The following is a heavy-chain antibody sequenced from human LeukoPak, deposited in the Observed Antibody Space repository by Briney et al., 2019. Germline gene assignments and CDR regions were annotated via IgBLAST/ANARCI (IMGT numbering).Heavy chain of an antibody. V-gene: IGHV4-34*01. Sequence: KPSETLSLTCAVYGGSFSGYYWSWIRHPPGKGLEWVGEINHSGSTNYNPSLKRRVTISVDTSKNQFSLKLSSVTAADTAVYYCARDCDWFDPWGQGTLVTVSS. D-gene: IGHD2-21*01. J-gene: IGHJ5*02. CDR1: GGSFSGYY. CDR2: INHSGST. CDR3: ARDCDWFDP.